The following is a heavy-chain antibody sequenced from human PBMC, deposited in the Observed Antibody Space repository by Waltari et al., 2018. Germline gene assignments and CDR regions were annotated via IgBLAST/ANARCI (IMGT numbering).Heavy chain of an antibody. J-gene: IGHJ4*02. CDR2: IYYSGST. CDR1: GGSISSSSYY. CDR3: ATEGQRGYSYGWDY. Sequence: QLQLQESGPGLVKPSETLSLTCTVSGGSISSSSYYWGWIRQPPGKGLEWIGSIYYSGSTYYNPSLKSRVTISVDTSKNQFSLKLSSVTAADTAVYYCATEGQRGYSYGWDYWGQGTLVIVSS. D-gene: IGHD5-18*01. V-gene: IGHV4-39*01.